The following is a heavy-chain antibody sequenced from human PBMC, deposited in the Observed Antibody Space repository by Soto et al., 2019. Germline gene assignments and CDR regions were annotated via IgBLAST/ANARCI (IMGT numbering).Heavy chain of an antibody. Sequence: GASVKVSCKASGYTFTSYDINWVRQATGQGLEWMGWMNPNSGNTGYAQRFQGRVTMTRNTSISTAYMELSSLRSEDTAVYYCARGNYDYIWGSYRKNWFDPWGQGTLVTVSS. CDR1: GYTFTSYD. V-gene: IGHV1-8*01. CDR2: MNPNSGNT. J-gene: IGHJ5*02. D-gene: IGHD3-16*02. CDR3: ARGNYDYIWGSYRKNWFDP.